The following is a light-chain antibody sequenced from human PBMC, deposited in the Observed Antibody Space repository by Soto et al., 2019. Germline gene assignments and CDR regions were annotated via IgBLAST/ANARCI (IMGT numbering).Light chain of an antibody. J-gene: IGKJ5*01. Sequence: EIVLTQSPGTLSLSPGERGTLSCRASQSVSSTYLAWYQQKPGQAPRLLMYGSSNRATGIPDRFSGSGSGTDYTLTISRLEPEDFAVYYCQQYASSTPVTFGQGTRLEIK. CDR1: QSVSSTY. V-gene: IGKV3-20*01. CDR2: GSS. CDR3: QQYASSTPVT.